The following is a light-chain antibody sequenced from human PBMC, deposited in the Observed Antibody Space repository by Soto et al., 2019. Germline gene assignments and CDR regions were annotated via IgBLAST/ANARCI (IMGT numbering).Light chain of an antibody. CDR1: SSDVGAHNF. J-gene: IGLJ1*01. CDR3: NSYTSSNTYV. CDR2: EVS. V-gene: IGLV2-14*01. Sequence: QSVLTQPASVSGSPGQAITISCGGSSSDVGAHNFVSWYQHHPGKAPKLMIYEVSNRPSGVSNRFSGSKSGNTASLTISGLQAEDEADYYCNSYTSSNTYVFGSGTKVTVL.